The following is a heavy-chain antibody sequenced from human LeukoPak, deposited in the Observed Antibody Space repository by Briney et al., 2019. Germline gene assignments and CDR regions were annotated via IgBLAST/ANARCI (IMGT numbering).Heavy chain of an antibody. V-gene: IGHV4-4*07. D-gene: IGHD1-26*01. CDR3: AKLPQEEWELRAFDI. J-gene: IGHJ3*02. Sequence: SETLSLTCTVSGGSISSYYWSWIRQPAGKGLEWIGRIYTSGSTNYNPSLKSRVTISVDTSKNQFSLKLSSVTAADTAVYYCAKLPQEEWELRAFDIWGQGTMVTVSS. CDR2: IYTSGST. CDR1: GGSISSYY.